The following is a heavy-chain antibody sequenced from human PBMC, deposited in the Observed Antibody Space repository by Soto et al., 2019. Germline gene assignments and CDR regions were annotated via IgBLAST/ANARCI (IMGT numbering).Heavy chain of an antibody. Sequence: SVKVSCKASGGTFSSYAISWVRQAPGQGLEWMGGIIPIFGTANYAQKFQGRVTITADESTSTAYMELSSLRSEDTAVYYCASDEGYCISTSCPDYYYYYGMDVWG. J-gene: IGHJ6*02. V-gene: IGHV1-69*13. D-gene: IGHD2-2*01. CDR1: GGTFSSYA. CDR3: ASDEGYCISTSCPDYYYYYGMDV. CDR2: IIPIFGTA.